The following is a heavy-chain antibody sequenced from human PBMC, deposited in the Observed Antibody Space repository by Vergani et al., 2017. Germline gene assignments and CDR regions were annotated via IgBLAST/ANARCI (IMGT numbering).Heavy chain of an antibody. CDR1: GFTFNSYG. D-gene: IGHD6-19*01. CDR3: ARPRWGRILDIAVLGGGFNS. Sequence: QVQLVESGGGVAQPGGSLRLSCAASGFTFNSYGMHWVRQAPGKGLEWVASIWYDGSKTYYADSVKGRFTISRDNSKDTLFLQMNSLRAEDTAVYYCARPRWGRILDIAVLGGGFNSWGQGTLVTVSS. V-gene: IGHV3-33*01. J-gene: IGHJ4*02. CDR2: IWYDGSKT.